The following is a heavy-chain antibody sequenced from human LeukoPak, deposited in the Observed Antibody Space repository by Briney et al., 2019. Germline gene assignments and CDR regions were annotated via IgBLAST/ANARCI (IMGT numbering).Heavy chain of an antibody. J-gene: IGHJ5*02. CDR1: GFTFSTFV. CDR2: ISGGGSGT. Sequence: PGGSLRLSCAASGFTFSTFVMNWVRQAPGKGLEWVLTISGGGSGTYYVDSVKGRFIISRGNSKNTLYLRLNSLRDEDTAVYYCAKNRKLYSYGWNWFDPWGQGTLVTVSS. D-gene: IGHD5-18*01. CDR3: AKNRKLYSYGWNWFDP. V-gene: IGHV3-23*01.